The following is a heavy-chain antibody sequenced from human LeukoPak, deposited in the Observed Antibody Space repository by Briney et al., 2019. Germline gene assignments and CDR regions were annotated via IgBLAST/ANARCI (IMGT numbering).Heavy chain of an antibody. J-gene: IGHJ4*02. CDR3: ARVDYDSSGYFDH. D-gene: IGHD3-22*01. Sequence: SETLSLTCTVSGGSFSSYYWSWIRQPPGKGLVWIGYIYYSGSTNYNPSLKSRVTMSIDTSKNQFSLNVTSVTAADTAVYYCARVDYDSSGYFDHWGQGTPVTVSS. CDR2: IYYSGST. CDR1: GGSFSSYY. V-gene: IGHV4-59*01.